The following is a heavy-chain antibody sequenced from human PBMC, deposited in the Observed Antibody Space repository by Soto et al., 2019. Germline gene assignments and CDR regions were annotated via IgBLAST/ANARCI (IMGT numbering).Heavy chain of an antibody. V-gene: IGHV3-23*01. CDR2: ISGSGETP. CDR1: GFTFSNYP. J-gene: IGHJ6*02. CDR3: AKDLYYDFWSGYPSMDV. D-gene: IGHD3-3*01. Sequence: GGSLRLSCAASGFTFSNYPMSWVRQAPGKGLEWVSGISGSGETPYYADSVKGRFTISRDNYKNTLYLQMNSLRAEDTAVYYCAKDLYYDFWSGYPSMDVWGQGTTVTVSS.